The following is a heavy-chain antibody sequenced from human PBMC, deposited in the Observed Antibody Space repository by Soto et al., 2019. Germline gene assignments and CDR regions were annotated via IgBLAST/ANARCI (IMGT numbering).Heavy chain of an antibody. V-gene: IGHV3-30-3*01. J-gene: IGHJ4*02. CDR2: ISYDGSNK. CDR3: ATSGTSVY. D-gene: IGHD3-10*01. Sequence: QVQLVESGGGVVQPGRSLRLSCAASGFTFSSYAMHWVRQAPGKGLEWVAVISYDGSNKYYADSVKGRFTISRDNSKNTLYLKMNSMRAEEKAVYYCATSGTSVYWGQGTLVTVSS. CDR1: GFTFSSYA.